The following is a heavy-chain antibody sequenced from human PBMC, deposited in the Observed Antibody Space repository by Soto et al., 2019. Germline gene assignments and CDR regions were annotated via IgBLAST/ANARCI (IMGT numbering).Heavy chain of an antibody. CDR3: GKVSTYYYDSTFDY. CDR2: ISYDGNYK. Sequence: QVQLVESGGGVVQPGRSLRLSCAASGFTFSSYGMQWVRQAPGKGLEWVAIISYDGNYKYYADSVKGRFTISRGNSKNTLYLQMNSRRAEDTAVYYCGKVSTYYYDSTFDYWGQGTLVTVSS. CDR1: GFTFSSYG. V-gene: IGHV3-30*18. J-gene: IGHJ4*02. D-gene: IGHD3-22*01.